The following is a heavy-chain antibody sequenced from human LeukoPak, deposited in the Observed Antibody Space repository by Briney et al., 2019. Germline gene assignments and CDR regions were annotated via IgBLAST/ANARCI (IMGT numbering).Heavy chain of an antibody. D-gene: IGHD1-26*01. Sequence: GGSLRLSCAASGFTFSSYSMNWVRQAPGKGLEWVSSISSSSYIYYADSVKGRFTISRDNAKNSLYLQMNSLRAEDTAVYYCARDLGGSYSHGMDVWGRGTTVTVSS. CDR2: ISSSSYI. J-gene: IGHJ6*02. V-gene: IGHV3-21*01. CDR3: ARDLGGSYSHGMDV. CDR1: GFTFSSYS.